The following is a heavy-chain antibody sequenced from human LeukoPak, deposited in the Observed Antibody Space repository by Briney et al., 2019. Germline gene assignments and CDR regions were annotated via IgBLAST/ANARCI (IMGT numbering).Heavy chain of an antibody. V-gene: IGHV3-23*01. CDR3: ARGITMVRGVISWFDP. D-gene: IGHD3-10*01. CDR1: GFTFSSYA. CDR2: ISGSGGST. Sequence: PGASLRLSCAASGFTFSSYAMSWVRQAPGKGLEWVSAISGSGGSTYYADSVKGRFTISRDNSKNTLYLQMNSLRSDDTAVYYCARGITMVRGVISWFDPWGQGTLVTVSS. J-gene: IGHJ5*02.